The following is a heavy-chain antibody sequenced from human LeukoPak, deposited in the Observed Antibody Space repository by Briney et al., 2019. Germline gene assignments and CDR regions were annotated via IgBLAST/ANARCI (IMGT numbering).Heavy chain of an antibody. CDR1: GYTFTGYY. V-gene: IGHV1-2*02. CDR2: INPNSGGT. CDR3: ARGDGDGYNSALYY. Sequence: GASVKVSCKASGYTFTGYYMHWVRQAPGQGLEWMGWINPNSGGTNYAQKFQGRVTMTRDTSISTAYMELSSLRSEDTAVYYCARGDGDGYNSALYYWGQGTLVTVSS. D-gene: IGHD5-24*01. J-gene: IGHJ4*02.